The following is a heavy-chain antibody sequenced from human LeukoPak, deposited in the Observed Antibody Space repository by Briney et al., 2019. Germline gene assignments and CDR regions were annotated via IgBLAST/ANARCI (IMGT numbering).Heavy chain of an antibody. J-gene: IGHJ6*04. V-gene: IGHV3-48*03. Sequence: QTGGSLRLSCAASGFTFSSYEMNWVRQAPGKGLEWVSYISSSGSTIYYADSVKGRFTISRDNAKNSLYLQMNSLRAEDTAVYYCAELGITMIGGVWGKGTTVTTSS. CDR3: AELGITMIGGV. CDR1: GFTFSSYE. D-gene: IGHD3-10*02. CDR2: ISSSGSTI.